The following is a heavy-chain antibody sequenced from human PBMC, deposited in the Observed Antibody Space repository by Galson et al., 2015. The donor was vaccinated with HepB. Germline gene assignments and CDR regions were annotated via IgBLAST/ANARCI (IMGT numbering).Heavy chain of an antibody. Sequence: SVKVSCKASGYTFTSYGISWVRQAPGQGLEWMGWISAYNGNTNYAQKLQGRVTMTTDTSTSTAYMELRSLRSDDTAVYYCARDAPIYCSSTSCYSSRTTFDYWGQGTLVTVSS. V-gene: IGHV1-18*01. J-gene: IGHJ4*02. CDR1: GYTFTSYG. CDR3: ARDAPIYCSSTSCYSSRTTFDY. D-gene: IGHD2-2*01. CDR2: ISAYNGNT.